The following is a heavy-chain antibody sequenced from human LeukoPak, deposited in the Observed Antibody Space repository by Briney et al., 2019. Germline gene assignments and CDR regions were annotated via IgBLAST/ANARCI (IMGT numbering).Heavy chain of an antibody. CDR2: IYYSGST. V-gene: IGHV4-59*01. Sequence: SETLSLTCTVSGGSISSYCWSWIRQPPGKGLEWIGYIYYSGSTNYNPSLKSRVTISVDTSKNQFSLKLSSMTAADTAVYYCARDPGYSSSWYWFDPWGQGTLVTVSS. CDR3: ARDPGYSSSWYWFDP. CDR1: GGSISSYC. J-gene: IGHJ5*02. D-gene: IGHD6-13*01.